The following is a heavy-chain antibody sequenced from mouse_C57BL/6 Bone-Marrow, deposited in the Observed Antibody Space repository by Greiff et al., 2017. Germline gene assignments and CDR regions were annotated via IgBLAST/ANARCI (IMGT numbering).Heavy chain of an antibody. V-gene: IGHV7-3*01. CDR3: ARYRYGGYRYYYAMDY. CDR2: IRNKANGYTT. J-gene: IGHJ4*01. CDR1: GFTFTDYY. D-gene: IGHD2-3*01. Sequence: EVQLVESGGGLVQPGGSLSLSCAASGFTFTDYYMSWVRQPPGKALEWLGFIRNKANGYTTEYSASVKGRFTISRDNSQSILYLQMNALRAEDSASYYCARYRYGGYRYYYAMDYWGQGPSVTVSS.